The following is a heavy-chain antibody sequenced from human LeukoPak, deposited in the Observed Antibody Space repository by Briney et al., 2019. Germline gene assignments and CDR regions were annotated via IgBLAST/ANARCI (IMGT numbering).Heavy chain of an antibody. CDR1: GFTFHDYA. J-gene: IGHJ4*02. Sequence: GGSLRLSCASSGFTFHDYAMHWVRQTPGKGLEWVAVISYDGSDKYYTDSVKGRFTISRDNAKNTLYLQMNSLRAEDTAVYYCARGGATLDYWGQGTLVTVSS. CDR3: ARGGATLDY. D-gene: IGHD1-26*01. CDR2: ISYDGSDK. V-gene: IGHV3-30*04.